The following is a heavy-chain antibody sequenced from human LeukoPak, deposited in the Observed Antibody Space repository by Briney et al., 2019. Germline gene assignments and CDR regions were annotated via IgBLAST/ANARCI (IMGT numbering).Heavy chain of an antibody. J-gene: IGHJ4*02. Sequence: PSETLSLTCIVSGGSIGSNSYSWGWIRQPPGKGLEWIGSIYHSGSTNKNPSLKSRLTMSVDTSMDQFSLKLTSVTAADTAVYYCASPRSLAWWLKWGQGTRVTVSS. CDR2: IYHSGST. D-gene: IGHD2-15*01. CDR3: ASPRSLAWWLK. CDR1: GGSIGSNSYS. V-gene: IGHV4-39*01.